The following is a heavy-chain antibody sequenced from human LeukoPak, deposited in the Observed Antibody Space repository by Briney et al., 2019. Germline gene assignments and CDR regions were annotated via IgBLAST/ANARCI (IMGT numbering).Heavy chain of an antibody. V-gene: IGHV4-34*01. D-gene: IGHD6-13*01. J-gene: IGHJ5*02. CDR1: GGSFSGYY. CDR2: INHSGST. CDR3: AIAAGLDNRFDP. Sequence: SETLSLTCAVYGGSFSGYYWSWIRQPPGKGLEWIGEINHSGSTNYNPSLKSRVTISVDTSKNQFSLKLSSVTAADTAVYYCAIAAGLDNRFDPWGQGTLVTVSS.